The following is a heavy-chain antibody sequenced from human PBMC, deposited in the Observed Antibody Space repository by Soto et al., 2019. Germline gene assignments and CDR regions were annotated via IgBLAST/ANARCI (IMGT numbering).Heavy chain of an antibody. CDR3: AREAEGPGRYYYIDV. CDR1: GFTFSSHD. J-gene: IGHJ6*03. V-gene: IGHV3-13*01. CDR2: IDIGGNT. D-gene: IGHD6-13*01. Sequence: GGSLRLSCAASGFTFSSHDMHWVRQATGKGLEWVAAIDIGGNTYYPGFEKGRFTISREDAKNSLYLQMNSLRGEDTAVYYCAREAEGPGRYYYIDVWGKGTTVTVSS.